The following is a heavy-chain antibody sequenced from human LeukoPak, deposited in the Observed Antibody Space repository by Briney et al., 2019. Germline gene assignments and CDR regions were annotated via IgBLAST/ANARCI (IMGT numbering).Heavy chain of an antibody. Sequence: GGSLRLSCTASGFTFSDYAMSWVRQAPGKGLEWVSAISGSGGSTYYADSVKGRFTISRDNSKNTLYLQMNSLRAEDTAVYYCAKAGAGGGSGSYSLFYHYYYYMDVWGKGTTVTVSS. CDR1: GFTFSDYA. D-gene: IGHD3-10*01. J-gene: IGHJ6*03. V-gene: IGHV3-23*01. CDR3: AKAGAGGGSGSYSLFYHYYYYMDV. CDR2: ISGSGGST.